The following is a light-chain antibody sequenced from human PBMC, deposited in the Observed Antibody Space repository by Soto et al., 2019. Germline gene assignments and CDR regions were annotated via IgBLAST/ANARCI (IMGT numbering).Light chain of an antibody. CDR1: HTISSW. CDR2: KAS. V-gene: IGKV1-5*03. J-gene: IGKJ1*01. Sequence: DIQMTQSPSTLSGSVGDRVIITCRASHTISSWLAWYQQKPGKAPKLLIYKASTLKSGVPSRFSGSGSGTEFTLTISSLQPEYFSTYYCQHYNSYSEAFGQGNKVQLK. CDR3: QHYNSYSEA.